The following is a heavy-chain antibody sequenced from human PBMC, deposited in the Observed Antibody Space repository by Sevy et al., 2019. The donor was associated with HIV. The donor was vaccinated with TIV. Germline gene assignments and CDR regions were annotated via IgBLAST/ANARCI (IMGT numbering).Heavy chain of an antibody. V-gene: IGHV3-21*06. CDR1: GFTFSTYT. Sequence: GGSLRLSCAPSGFTFSTYTINWVRQAPGKGLEWVSSITVSSSYINYADSMKGRITISRDNVKNSLFLQMNSLRAEDTAVYYCARHTRYCSGGSCYKTLDYWGQGTLVTVSS. CDR2: ITVSSSYI. D-gene: IGHD2-15*01. J-gene: IGHJ4*02. CDR3: ARHTRYCSGGSCYKTLDY.